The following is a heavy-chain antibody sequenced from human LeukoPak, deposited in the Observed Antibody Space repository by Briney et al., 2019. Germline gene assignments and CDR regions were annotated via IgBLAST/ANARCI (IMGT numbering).Heavy chain of an antibody. CDR2: ISGSGGST. V-gene: IGHV3-23*01. J-gene: IGHJ4*02. Sequence: GGSLRLSCAASGFTFSSYAMSWVRQAPGKGLEWVSAISGSGGSTYYADSVKGRFTISRDNSKNTLYLQMNSLRAEDTAVYYCAKEGAGITMIVVVITPTFDCWGQGTLVTVSS. D-gene: IGHD3-22*01. CDR3: AKEGAGITMIVVVITPTFDC. CDR1: GFTFSSYA.